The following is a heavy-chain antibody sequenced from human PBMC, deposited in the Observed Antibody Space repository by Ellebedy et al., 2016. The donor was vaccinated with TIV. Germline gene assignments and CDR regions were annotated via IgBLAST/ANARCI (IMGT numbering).Heavy chain of an antibody. CDR2: IIPSDGNT. Sequence: AASVKVSCKTSGYTFTSYYIHWVRQAPGQGLEWMGMIIPSDGNTYYAQKFRGRVTMTTGTSTSTVYIEMSSLRSEDTAVYFCVREYPGDCHFEYWGQGSLITVSS. J-gene: IGHJ4*02. D-gene: IGHD2-21*02. CDR3: VREYPGDCHFEY. CDR1: GYTFTSYY. V-gene: IGHV1-46*01.